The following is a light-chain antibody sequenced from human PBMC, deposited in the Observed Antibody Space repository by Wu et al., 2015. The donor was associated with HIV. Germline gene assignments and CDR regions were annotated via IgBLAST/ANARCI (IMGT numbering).Light chain of an antibody. V-gene: IGKV3-15*01. CDR3: QQYNNWPPLT. Sequence: EIVMTQSPATLSVSPGERATLSCRASQSVSSNLAWYQLKPGQAPRLVIYGASTRATGIPAGSAAVGLGQTSLSPSRACSLKILLVYYCQQYNNWPPLTFGGGTKGGDQ. CDR2: GAS. CDR1: QSVSSN. J-gene: IGKJ4*01.